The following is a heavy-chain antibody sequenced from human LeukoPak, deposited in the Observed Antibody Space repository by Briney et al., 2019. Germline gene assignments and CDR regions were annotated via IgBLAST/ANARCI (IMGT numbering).Heavy chain of an antibody. CDR3: ATRSGWYVALDY. J-gene: IGHJ4*02. D-gene: IGHD6-19*01. CDR2: FDPEDGET. CDR1: GYTLTELS. V-gene: IGHV1-24*01. Sequence: ASVTVSCTVSGYTLTELSMHWVRQAPGKGLEWMGGFDPEDGETIYAQKFQGRVTMTEDTSTDTAYMELSSLRSEDTAVYYCATRSGWYVALDYWGQGTLVTVSS.